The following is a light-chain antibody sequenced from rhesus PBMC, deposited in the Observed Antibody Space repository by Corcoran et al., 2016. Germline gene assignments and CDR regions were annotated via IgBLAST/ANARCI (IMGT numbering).Light chain of an antibody. V-gene: IGKV3-42*03. Sequence: EIVLTQSPATLSLSPGERATLSCRASQSVSSSLAWSQQKPGQVPRLLIAGASSRATGIPDRFSGSGSGTDFTLTISSLEPEEFAVYYCQQYSNWPRTFGQGTKVEIK. CDR1: QSVSSS. CDR2: GAS. J-gene: IGKJ1*01. CDR3: QQYSNWPRT.